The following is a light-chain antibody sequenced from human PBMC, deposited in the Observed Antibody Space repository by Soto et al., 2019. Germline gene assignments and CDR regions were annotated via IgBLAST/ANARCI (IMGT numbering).Light chain of an antibody. J-gene: IGKJ4*01. Sequence: EIVLTQSPATLSLSPGERATLSCRASQSVSSYLAWYQQKPGQAPRLLIYDASNRATCIPARFSGSGSGTDFTLTISSLVPEDFAVYYCQQRSNWPLTFGGGNKVEIK. CDR2: DAS. CDR1: QSVSSY. V-gene: IGKV3-11*01. CDR3: QQRSNWPLT.